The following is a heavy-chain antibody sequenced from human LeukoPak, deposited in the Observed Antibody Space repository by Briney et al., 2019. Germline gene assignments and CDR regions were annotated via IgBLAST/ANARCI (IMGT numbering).Heavy chain of an antibody. CDR1: GGSISSGGYS. D-gene: IGHD2-2*01. CDR2: IYHSGST. V-gene: IGHV4-30-2*01. CDR3: ARAHYALDY. J-gene: IGHJ4*02. Sequence: SSETLSLTCAVSGGSISSGGYSWSWIRQPPGKGLEWIGYIYHSGSTYYNPSLKSRVTISVDRSKNQVSLKLSSVTAADTAVYYCARAHYALDYWGQGTLVTVSS.